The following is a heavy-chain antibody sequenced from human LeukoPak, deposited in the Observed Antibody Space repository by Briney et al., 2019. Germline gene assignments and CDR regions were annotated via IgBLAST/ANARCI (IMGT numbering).Heavy chain of an antibody. D-gene: IGHD5-18*01. CDR3: ARDRYIFAGPDAYYYMDV. V-gene: IGHV4-39*07. Sequence: SETLSLTCTVSGGSISSSSYYWGWIRQPPGKGLEWIGSIYYSGSTYYNPSLKSRVTISVDTSKNQFSLKLSSVTAADTDVYYCARDRYIFAGPDAYYYMDVWGKGTTVTISS. J-gene: IGHJ6*03. CDR2: IYYSGST. CDR1: GGSISSSSYY.